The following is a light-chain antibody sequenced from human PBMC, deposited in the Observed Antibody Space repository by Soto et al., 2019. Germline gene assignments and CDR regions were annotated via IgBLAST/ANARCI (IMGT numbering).Light chain of an antibody. CDR1: QSVTSSK. CDR2: GAS. CDR3: QQYGSSPLT. Sequence: EIVLTQSPGTLSLSPGERATLSCRASQSVTSSKLAWHQQKPGQAPRLLIYGASSRATGIPDRFSGTGSGTDFTLTISRLEPEDFAVYYCQQYGSSPLTFGGGTKVEIQ. J-gene: IGKJ4*01. V-gene: IGKV3-20*01.